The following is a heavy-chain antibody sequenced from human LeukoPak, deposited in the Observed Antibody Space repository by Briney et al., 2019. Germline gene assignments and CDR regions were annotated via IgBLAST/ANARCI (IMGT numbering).Heavy chain of an antibody. CDR3: ARLALSKDLVVVMTATPGGY. V-gene: IGHV4-39*01. Sequence: SETLSLTCTVSGGSISSSTYYWGWIRQPPGEGLEWIGATYHSGNPYYNPSLGSRITVSVDTSKNQFSLKLTSVTAADTAVYYCARLALSKDLVVVMTATPGGYWGQGTLVTVSS. CDR2: TYHSGNP. CDR1: GGSISSSTYY. D-gene: IGHD2-21*02. J-gene: IGHJ4*02.